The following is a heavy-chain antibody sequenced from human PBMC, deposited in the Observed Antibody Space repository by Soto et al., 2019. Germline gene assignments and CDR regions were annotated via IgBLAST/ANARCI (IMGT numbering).Heavy chain of an antibody. J-gene: IGHJ5*02. Sequence: QVQLVQSGAEVKKPGSSVKVSCKASGGTFSSYAISWVRQAPGQGLEWMGGIIPIFGTANYAQKFQGTVTITADESTSTAYMELSSLRSEDTAVYYCARTNTAMVTGWFDPWGQGTLVTVSS. D-gene: IGHD5-18*01. CDR3: ARTNTAMVTGWFDP. V-gene: IGHV1-69*12. CDR2: IIPIFGTA. CDR1: GGTFSSYA.